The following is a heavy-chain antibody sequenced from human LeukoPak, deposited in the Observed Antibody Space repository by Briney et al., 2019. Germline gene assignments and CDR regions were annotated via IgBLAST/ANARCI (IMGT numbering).Heavy chain of an antibody. CDR1: GYTFNSYG. Sequence: ASVKLSCKASGYTFNSYGISWVRQAPGQGLERMGWISAYNGNTNYAQKLQGRVTMTTDTSTSTAYMELRSLRSDDTAVYYCARSDYDILTGYPNWFDPWGQGTLVTVSS. D-gene: IGHD3-9*01. CDR2: ISAYNGNT. V-gene: IGHV1-18*01. CDR3: ARSDYDILTGYPNWFDP. J-gene: IGHJ5*02.